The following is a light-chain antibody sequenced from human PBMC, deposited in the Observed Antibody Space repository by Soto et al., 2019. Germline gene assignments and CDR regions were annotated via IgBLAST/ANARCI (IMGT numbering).Light chain of an antibody. V-gene: IGKV1-39*01. CDR2: GSS. Sequence: DIQMTQSPSSLSASVGDRVTITCRASESISSYLNWYQQKPGKAPKLLIYGSSSLQTGVPSRFSGSGSGTDFTLTISSLQPDDFATYYCQQSYSTPQTFGQGTKVEIK. CDR1: ESISSY. J-gene: IGKJ1*01. CDR3: QQSYSTPQT.